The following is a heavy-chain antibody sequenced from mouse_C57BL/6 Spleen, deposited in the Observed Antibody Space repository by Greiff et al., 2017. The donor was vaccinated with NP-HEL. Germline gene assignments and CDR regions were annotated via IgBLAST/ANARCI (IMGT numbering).Heavy chain of an antibody. CDR2: INPNNGGT. D-gene: IGHD1-1*01. CDR3: ARRAVVAFDY. V-gene: IGHV1-18*01. Sequence: EVQLQQSGPELVKPGASVKIPCKASGYTFTDYNMDWVKQSHGKSLEWIGDINPNNGGTNYNQKFKGKATLTVDKSSSTAYMELRSLTSEDTAVYYCARRAVVAFDYWGQSTTLTVSS. J-gene: IGHJ2*01. CDR1: GYTFTDYN.